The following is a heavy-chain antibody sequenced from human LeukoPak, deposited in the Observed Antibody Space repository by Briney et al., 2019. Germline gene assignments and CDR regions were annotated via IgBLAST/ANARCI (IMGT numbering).Heavy chain of an antibody. V-gene: IGHV3-20*04. J-gene: IGHJ6*03. Sequence: GGSLRLSCAASGFTFDDYAMNWVRQVPGRGLEWVSGINWNGRITEYADSVKDRFTISRQNTKNSLYLYMNNLGGEDAALYFCARGSVQLWLRDTYYYMDVWGKGTTVTVSS. CDR3: ARGSVQLWLRDTYYYMDV. CDR2: INWNGRIT. D-gene: IGHD5-18*01. CDR1: GFTFDDYA.